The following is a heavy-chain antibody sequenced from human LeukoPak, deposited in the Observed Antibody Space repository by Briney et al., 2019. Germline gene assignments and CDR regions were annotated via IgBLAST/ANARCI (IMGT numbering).Heavy chain of an antibody. Sequence: KPSETLSLTCTVSGGPISSNVYYWDWIRQPPGKGLEWIGSIYYSGSTYYNPSLKSRVAISVDTSKNQFSLKLSSVTAADTAVYYCARGPTRYYFDYWGQGTPVTVSS. J-gene: IGHJ4*02. V-gene: IGHV4-39*01. CDR1: GGPISSNVYY. CDR3: ARGPTRYYFDY. D-gene: IGHD3-9*01. CDR2: IYYSGST.